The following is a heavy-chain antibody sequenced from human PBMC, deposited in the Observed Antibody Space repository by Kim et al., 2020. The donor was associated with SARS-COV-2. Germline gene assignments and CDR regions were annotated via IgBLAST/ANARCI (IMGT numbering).Heavy chain of an antibody. CDR2: IYHSGST. CDR3: ARDLAAAGSLYYYYGMDV. Sequence: SETLSLTCTVSGYSISSGYYWGWIRQPPGKGLEWIGSIYHSGSTYYNPSLKSRVTISVDTSKNQFSLKLSSVTAADTAVYYCARDLAAAGSLYYYYGMDVWGQGTTVTVSS. D-gene: IGHD6-13*01. CDR1: GYSISSGYY. J-gene: IGHJ6*02. V-gene: IGHV4-38-2*02.